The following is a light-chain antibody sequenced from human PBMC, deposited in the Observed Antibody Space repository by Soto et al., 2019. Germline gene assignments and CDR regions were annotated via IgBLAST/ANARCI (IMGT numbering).Light chain of an antibody. V-gene: IGKV3-11*01. CDR1: QSVSSF. CDR3: KQGSNWPPGIT. CDR2: DAS. J-gene: IGKJ4*01. Sequence: EIVLTQSPATLSLSPGERATLSCRASQSVSSFLAWYQQKPGQAPRLLIYDASIRATGIPARFSGSGSGTDFTLTISSLEPEDFAVYYCKQGSNWPPGITFGGGTKVEIK.